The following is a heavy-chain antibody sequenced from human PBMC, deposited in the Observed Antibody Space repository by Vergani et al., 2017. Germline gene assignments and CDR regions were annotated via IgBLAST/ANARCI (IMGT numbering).Heavy chain of an antibody. CDR2: ISWNSGSI. J-gene: IGHJ6*02. CDR1: GFTFDDYA. D-gene: IGHD3-10*01. V-gene: IGHV3-9*01. CDR3: AKSFSHGSGRVVWLSDYYYYAMDV. Sequence: EVQLVESGGGLVQPGRSLRLSCAASGFTFDDYAMHWVRQAPGKGLEWVSGISWNSGSIGYADSVKGRFTISRDNAKNSLYLQMNSLRPEDTALYYCAKSFSHGSGRVVWLSDYYYYAMDVWGQGTAVTVSS.